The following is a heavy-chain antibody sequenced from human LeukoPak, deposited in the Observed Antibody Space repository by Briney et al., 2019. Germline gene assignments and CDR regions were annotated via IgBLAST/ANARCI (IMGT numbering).Heavy chain of an antibody. V-gene: IGHV4-39*01. J-gene: IGHJ5*02. CDR1: GGSVTSGSFY. CDR3: ARHSGSGSLSRPFDP. D-gene: IGHD3-10*01. Sequence: SETLSLTCSVSGGSVTSGSFYWGWLRQPPGKGPEWIATIYYTGSTYYNPSLQSRVTISIDTPKNQFYLRLPSVTATDTAVYHCARHSGSGSLSRPFDPWGQGTLVTVSS. CDR2: IYYTGST.